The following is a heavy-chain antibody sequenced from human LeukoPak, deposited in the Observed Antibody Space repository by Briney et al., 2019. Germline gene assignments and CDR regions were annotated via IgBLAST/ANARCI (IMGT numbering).Heavy chain of an antibody. CDR2: IYYNGNT. CDR3: ARAVTSYYFDY. D-gene: IGHD4-17*01. J-gene: IGHJ4*02. Sequence: PSQTLSLTRIVSGGSISSGGYYWSWIRQHPGKGLEWIGYIYYNGNTYYNPSLKSRVSISKDTSKNHFSLKLSSVTAADTAVYYCARAVTSYYFDYWGQGTLVTVSS. V-gene: IGHV4-31*03. CDR1: GGSISSGGYY.